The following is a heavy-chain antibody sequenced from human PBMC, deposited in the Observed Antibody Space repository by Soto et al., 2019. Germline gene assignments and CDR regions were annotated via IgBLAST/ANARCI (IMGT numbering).Heavy chain of an antibody. V-gene: IGHV4-4*02. CDR1: GGTIRSPDW. J-gene: IGHJ5*02. CDR2: IFQSGST. Sequence: SETLSLTCGVSGGTIRSPDWWTWVRQPPGKGLEWIGEIFQSGSTNYTPSLESRVTISVDKYKNQFSLTLTSVTAADTAVYFCARGRGRYSSGWSWFDPWGQGILVTVS. D-gene: IGHD6-19*01. CDR3: ARGRGRYSSGWSWFDP.